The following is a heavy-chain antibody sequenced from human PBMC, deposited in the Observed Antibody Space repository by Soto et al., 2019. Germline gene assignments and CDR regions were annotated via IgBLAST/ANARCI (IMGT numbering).Heavy chain of an antibody. J-gene: IGHJ4*02. Sequence: PSETLSLTCTVSGGSVSSGSYYWSWIRQPPGKGLEWIGYIYYTGRTNYNPSLKSRVTISIDTSKNQFSLYLGSVTAADTAVYYCARDFDYFDYWGQGTLVTVSS. CDR3: ARDFDYFDY. CDR2: IYYTGRT. D-gene: IGHD3-3*01. CDR1: GGSVSSGSYY. V-gene: IGHV4-61*01.